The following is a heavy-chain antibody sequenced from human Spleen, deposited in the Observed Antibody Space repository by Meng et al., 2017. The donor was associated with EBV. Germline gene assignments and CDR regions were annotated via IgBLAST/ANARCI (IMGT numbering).Heavy chain of an antibody. J-gene: IGHJ5*02. V-gene: IGHV3-30*18. D-gene: IGHD1-14*01. Sequence: QDQLVGSGGGVVQSGRSLRLSCAASGVIFSGYGFHWVRQAPGKGPEWVAIIPSDASHNKYYADSVKGRFTISRDNSKNTLYLQMNSLKIEDTAVYYCAKDLSGRFDPWGQGTLVTVSS. CDR3: AKDLSGRFDP. CDR2: IPSDASHNK. CDR1: GVIFSGYG.